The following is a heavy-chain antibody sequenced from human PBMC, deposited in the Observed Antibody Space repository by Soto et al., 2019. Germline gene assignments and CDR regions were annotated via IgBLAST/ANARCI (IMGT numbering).Heavy chain of an antibody. CDR3: AREGDARWLDS. D-gene: IGHD1-26*01. CDR2: LKDSSQNYAT. V-gene: IGHV3-72*01. J-gene: IGHJ5*01. Sequence: EVQLVESGGGLVQPGGSARLSCAASGFSVSGWYMDWVRQAPGKGLEWVARLKDSSQNYATEYAASVRGRFTVSRHESQNLIYLQMNSLKIEDTAVYYCAREGDARWLDSWGQGTLVTVS. CDR1: GFSVSGWY.